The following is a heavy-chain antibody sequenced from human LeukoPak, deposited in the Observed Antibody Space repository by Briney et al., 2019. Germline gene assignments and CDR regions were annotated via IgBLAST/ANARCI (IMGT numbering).Heavy chain of an antibody. CDR1: GGSISSSNW. V-gene: IGHV4-4*02. D-gene: IGHD3-22*01. CDR3: ARSSDTSGYYSDAFDI. Sequence: PSETLSLTCAVSGGSISSSNWWSWVRQPPGKGLEWIGEIYHSGSTNYNPSLKSRVTISVDKSKNQFSLKLSSVTAADTAVYYCARSSDTSGYYSDAFDIWGQGTMVTVSS. CDR2: IYHSGST. J-gene: IGHJ3*02.